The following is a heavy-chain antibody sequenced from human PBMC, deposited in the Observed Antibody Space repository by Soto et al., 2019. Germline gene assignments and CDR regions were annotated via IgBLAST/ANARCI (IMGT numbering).Heavy chain of an antibody. CDR3: VKDSGKQQLVPGGWFDP. CDR2: ISYDGSNK. D-gene: IGHD6-13*01. J-gene: IGHJ5*02. CDR1: VFTFSSYG. V-gene: IGHV3-30*18. Sequence: GWSLRLSCASSVFTFSSYGMHWVRQAPGKGLEWVAVISYDGSNKYYADSVKGRFTISRDNSKNTLYLQMNSLRAEDTAVYYCVKDSGKQQLVPGGWFDPWGQGTLVTVSS.